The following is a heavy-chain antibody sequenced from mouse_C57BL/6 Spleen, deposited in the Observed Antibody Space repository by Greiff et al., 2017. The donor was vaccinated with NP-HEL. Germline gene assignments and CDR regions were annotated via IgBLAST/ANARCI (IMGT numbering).Heavy chain of an antibody. CDR3: ARHSGGGYYFDD. CDR1: GYTFTSYW. Sequence: QVQLQQPGAELVMPGASVKLSCKASGYTFTSYWMHWVKQRPGQGLEWIGEIDPSDSYTNYNQKFKGKSTLTVDKSSSTAYMQLSSLTSEDSAVYYCARHSGGGYYFDDWGQGTTLTVSS. J-gene: IGHJ2*01. V-gene: IGHV1-69*01. CDR2: IDPSDSYT. D-gene: IGHD1-1*02.